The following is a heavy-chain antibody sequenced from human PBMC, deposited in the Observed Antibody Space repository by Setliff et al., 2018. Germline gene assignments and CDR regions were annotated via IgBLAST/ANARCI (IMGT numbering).Heavy chain of an antibody. CDR2: IHYSGST. V-gene: IGHV4-31*03. CDR1: GGSISSGGYY. CDR3: ARGRRITMIVVPPGVFDI. Sequence: SETLSLTCTVSGGSISSGGYYWSWIRQHPGKGLEWIGYIHYSGSTYYNPSLKSRVTISIDTSKNQFSLRLSSVTATDTAVYYCARGRRITMIVVPPGVFDIWAKGQWSPSPQ. J-gene: IGHJ3*02. D-gene: IGHD3-22*01.